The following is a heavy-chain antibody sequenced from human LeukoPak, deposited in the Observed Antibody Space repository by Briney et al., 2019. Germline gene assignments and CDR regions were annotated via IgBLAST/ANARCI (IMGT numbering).Heavy chain of an antibody. V-gene: IGHV3-7*01. CDR1: GFTFRSYW. J-gene: IGHJ4*02. D-gene: IGHD5-18*01. CDR2: INQDGSKE. Sequence: PGGSLRLSCAASGFTFRSYWMTWVRQAPGKGLEWVANINQDGSKEYYLDSVKGRFTISRDNDGNSLYLQVNSLRAEDTAVYYCAKGGYINGYDYWGQGTLVTVSS. CDR3: AKGGYINGYDY.